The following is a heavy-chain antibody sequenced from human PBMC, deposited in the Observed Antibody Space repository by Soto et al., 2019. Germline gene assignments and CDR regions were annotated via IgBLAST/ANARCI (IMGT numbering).Heavy chain of an antibody. CDR3: PKPREFRVLLQHSHYYTAV. J-gene: IGHJ6*03. CDR2: ISGSGGST. V-gene: IGHV3-23*01. Sequence: GGSLRLSCAASGFTFSSYAMSWVRQAPGKGLEWVSAISGSGGSTYYADSVKGRFTISRDNSKNTLYLQMNSLRAEDTAVYSCPKPREFRVLLQHSHYYTAVCPKATIVHVS. CDR1: GFTFSSYA. D-gene: IGHD3-10*01.